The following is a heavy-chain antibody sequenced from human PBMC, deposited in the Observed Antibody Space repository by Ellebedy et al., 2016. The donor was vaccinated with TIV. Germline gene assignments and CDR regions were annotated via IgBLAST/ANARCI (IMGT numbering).Heavy chain of an antibody. D-gene: IGHD3-3*01. Sequence: PGGSLRLSCAASGFTFSGFGIHWVRQAPGKGLEWVAIIWYDGSNAYYADSVKGRFTISRENAKNALFLQMDGLRVDDSAVYYCVGFGVFNLWGQGAPVTVSP. CDR2: IWYDGSNA. CDR3: VGFGVFNL. CDR1: GFTFSGFG. V-gene: IGHV3-33*03. J-gene: IGHJ5*02.